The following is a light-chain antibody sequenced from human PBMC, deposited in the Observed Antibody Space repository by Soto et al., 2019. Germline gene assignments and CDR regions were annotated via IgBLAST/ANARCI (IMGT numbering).Light chain of an antibody. J-gene: IGKJ1*01. Sequence: DIVMTQSPDSLDVSLGERATINCKSSQSVLYSSNNKNFLAWYQQKPGQPPKLLIYWASTRESGVPDRFSGSGFGTDFTLTISSLQAEDVAVYYCQQYYSTPQTFGQGTKVEIK. CDR2: WAS. CDR1: QSVLYSSNNKNF. V-gene: IGKV4-1*01. CDR3: QQYYSTPQT.